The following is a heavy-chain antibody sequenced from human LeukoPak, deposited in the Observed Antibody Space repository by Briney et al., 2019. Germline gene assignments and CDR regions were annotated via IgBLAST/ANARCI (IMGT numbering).Heavy chain of an antibody. CDR3: ARVKLIYDILTGYYSYYYYGMDV. J-gene: IGHJ6*02. V-gene: IGHV1-69*13. CDR1: GYTFTSYG. Sequence: SVKVSCKASGYTFTSYGMNWVRQAPGQGLEWMGGIIPIFGTANYAQKFQGRVTITADESTSTAYMELSSLRSEDTAVYYCARVKLIYDILTGYYSYYYYGMDVWGQGTTVTVSS. D-gene: IGHD3-9*01. CDR2: IIPIFGTA.